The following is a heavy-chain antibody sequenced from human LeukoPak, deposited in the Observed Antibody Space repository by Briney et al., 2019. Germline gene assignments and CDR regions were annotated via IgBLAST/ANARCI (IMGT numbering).Heavy chain of an antibody. J-gene: IGHJ4*02. D-gene: IGHD6-6*01. Sequence: ASVKVSFKASGYTFTSHGISWVRQAPGQGLEWMGWISAYNGNTKYAQKLQDRVTMTTDTSTTTAYMEVRSLTSDDTAVYYCARGSAMAQKQLVRHFDSWGQGTLVIVSS. V-gene: IGHV1-18*01. CDR2: ISAYNGNT. CDR3: ARGSAMAQKQLVRHFDS. CDR1: GYTFTSHG.